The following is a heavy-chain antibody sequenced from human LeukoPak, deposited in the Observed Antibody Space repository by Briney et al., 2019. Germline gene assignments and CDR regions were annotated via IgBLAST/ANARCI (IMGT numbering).Heavy chain of an antibody. V-gene: IGHV3-7*05. CDR2: INGDGSDK. D-gene: IGHD6-19*01. Sequence: GGSLRLSCAASGFTFSSYWMTWVRQAPGKGLEWVAVINGDGSDKDYVDSVKGRFTISRDNAKNSLYLQMNSLRAEDTAVYYCASGYTSGAWGQGTLVTVSS. J-gene: IGHJ3*01. CDR3: ASGYTSGA. CDR1: GFTFSSYW.